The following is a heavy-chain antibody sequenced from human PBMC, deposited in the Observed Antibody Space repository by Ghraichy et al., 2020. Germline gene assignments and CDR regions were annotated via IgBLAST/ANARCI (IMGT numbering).Heavy chain of an antibody. D-gene: IGHD5-18*01. CDR1: GFTFSSYA. J-gene: IGHJ6*02. CDR3: AKVLYSYVDYYGMDV. CDR2: ISGSGGST. Sequence: GESLNISCAASGFTFSSYAMSWVRQAPGKGLEWVSAISGSGGSTYYADSVKGRFTISRDNSKNTLYLQMNSLRAEDTAVYYCAKVLYSYVDYYGMDVWGQGTTVTVSS. V-gene: IGHV3-23*01.